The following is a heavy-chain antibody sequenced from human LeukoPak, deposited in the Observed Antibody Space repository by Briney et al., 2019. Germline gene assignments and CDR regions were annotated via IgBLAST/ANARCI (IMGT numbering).Heavy chain of an antibody. D-gene: IGHD2-2*02. Sequence: PGGSLRLSCAASGFTFSSYWMNWVRQAPGKGLEWVADIKRDGSERHYVDSVKGRFTISRDNAKNSLYLQMNSLRAEDTAVYYCARDLEHCTSTTCYTRLDPWGQGTLVTVSS. J-gene: IGHJ5*02. CDR3: ARDLEHCTSTTCYTRLDP. V-gene: IGHV3-7*01. CDR1: GFTFSSYW. CDR2: IKRDGSER.